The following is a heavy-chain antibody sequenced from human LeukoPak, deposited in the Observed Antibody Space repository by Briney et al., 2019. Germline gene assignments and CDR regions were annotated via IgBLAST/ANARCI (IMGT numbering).Heavy chain of an antibody. Sequence: GGSLRLSCAASGFTFSRIGMHWVRQAPGKGLEWVAVLSYDGSTKYYLDSVKGRLTISRDNSKDTVSLQMDSLRVEDTAVYYCAKDESSGWSHVVIWGQGALVTVSS. J-gene: IGHJ4*02. CDR3: AKDESSGWSHVVI. V-gene: IGHV3-30*18. CDR1: GFTFSRIG. CDR2: LSYDGSTK. D-gene: IGHD6-19*01.